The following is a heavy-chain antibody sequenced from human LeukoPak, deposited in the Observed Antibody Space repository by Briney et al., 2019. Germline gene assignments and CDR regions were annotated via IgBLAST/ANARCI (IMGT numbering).Heavy chain of an antibody. CDR2: ISGRSNYI. CDR1: GFTFSTFS. Sequence: KSGGSLRLSCAASGFTFSTFSMNWVRQAPGKGLEWVSSISGRSNYIFYADSVKGRFTISRDNSKNTLNLQMNSLRAEDTAVYYCAKDPTHYRVWDYYETIGLSYWGQGTLVTVSS. D-gene: IGHD3-22*01. CDR3: AKDPTHYRVWDYYETIGLSY. J-gene: IGHJ4*02. V-gene: IGHV3-21*01.